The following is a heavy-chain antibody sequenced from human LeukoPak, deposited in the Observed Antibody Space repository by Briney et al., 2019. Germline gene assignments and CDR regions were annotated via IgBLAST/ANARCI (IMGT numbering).Heavy chain of an antibody. Sequence: SLRLSXXXSGXXFSNAWMNWVRRAPGKGLEWVGRIKNSADGGTTEYAAPVKGRFTISRDDSKNTLYLQMNSLKTEDTAVYHCTTENWGSTHWGLGTLVTVSS. D-gene: IGHD7-27*01. CDR1: GXXFSNAW. CDR3: TTENWGSTH. V-gene: IGHV3-15*07. CDR2: IKNSADGGTT. J-gene: IGHJ4*02.